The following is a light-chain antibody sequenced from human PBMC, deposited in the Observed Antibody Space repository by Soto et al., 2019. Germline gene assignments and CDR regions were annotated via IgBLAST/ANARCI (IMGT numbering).Light chain of an antibody. CDR2: EVR. V-gene: IGLV2-14*01. J-gene: IGLJ1*01. Sequence: QSALTQPASVSGSPGQSITISCAGTSSDVGGYNYVSWYQQHAGKAPKLMIYEVRNRPSGVSNRFSGSKPGNTASLAISGLQPGVEADYYCSSYTSSSSYIVGPGTKATVL. CDR3: SSYTSSSSYI. CDR1: SSDVGGYNY.